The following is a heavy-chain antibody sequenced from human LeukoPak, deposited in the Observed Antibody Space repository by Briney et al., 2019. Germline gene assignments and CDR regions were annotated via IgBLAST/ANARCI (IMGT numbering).Heavy chain of an antibody. V-gene: IGHV3-21*01. J-gene: IGHJ4*02. CDR2: ISSSSSYI. CDR1: GFTFSSYS. D-gene: IGHD6-19*01. Sequence: PGGSLTLSCAASGFTFSSYSMNWVRQAPGKGLEWVSSISSSSSYIYYADSVKGRFTISRDNAKNSLYLQMNSLRAEDTAVYYCARDPGSIAVAGFIDYWGQGTLVTVSS. CDR3: ARDPGSIAVAGFIDY.